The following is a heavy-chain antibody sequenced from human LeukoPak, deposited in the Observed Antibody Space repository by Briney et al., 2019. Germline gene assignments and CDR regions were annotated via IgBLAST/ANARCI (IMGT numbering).Heavy chain of an antibody. J-gene: IGHJ4*02. Sequence: SETLSLTCTVSGASIGSYYWNWIRQPPGKGLQWIGYIYYSGTNNYNPSLKSRVTISIDTSKNQFSLELSSVTAADTSVSYCARDGYSGYGPNIYFDYWGQGTLVTVSS. CDR3: ARDGYSGYGPNIYFDY. CDR1: GASIGSYY. D-gene: IGHD5-12*01. CDR2: IYYSGTN. V-gene: IGHV4-59*01.